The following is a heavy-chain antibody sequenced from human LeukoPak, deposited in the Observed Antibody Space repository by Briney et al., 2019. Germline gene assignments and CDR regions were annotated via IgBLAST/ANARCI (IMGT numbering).Heavy chain of an antibody. J-gene: IGHJ4*02. CDR3: AILGPVPDIHFDY. V-gene: IGHV1-69*04. D-gene: IGHD2-15*01. CDR2: IIPILGIA. CDR1: GGTFSSYA. Sequence: ASVKVSCKASGGTFSSYAISWVRQAPGQGLEWMGRIIPILGIANYAQKFQGRVTITADKSTSTAYMELSSLRSEDTATYYCAILGPVPDIHFDYWGQGTLVTVSS.